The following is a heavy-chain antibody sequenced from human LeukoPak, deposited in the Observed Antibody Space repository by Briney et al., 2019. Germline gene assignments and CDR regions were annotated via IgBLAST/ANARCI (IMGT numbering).Heavy chain of an antibody. Sequence: SGPALVKPTQTLTLTCTFSGFSLSTSGMRASWIRQPPGKALEWLARIDWDDDKFYSTSLKTRLTISKDTSKNQVVLTMTNMDPVDTATYYCARSIGYGYESDYWGQGTLVTVSS. CDR3: ARSIGYGYESDY. J-gene: IGHJ4*02. CDR2: IDWDDDK. V-gene: IGHV2-70*04. D-gene: IGHD5-18*01. CDR1: GFSLSTSGMR.